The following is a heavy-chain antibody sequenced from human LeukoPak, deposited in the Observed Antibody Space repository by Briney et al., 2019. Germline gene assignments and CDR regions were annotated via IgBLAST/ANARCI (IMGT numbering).Heavy chain of an antibody. J-gene: IGHJ6*02. CDR2: ISSSSSYI. D-gene: IGHD2-15*01. Sequence: GGSLRLSCAASGFTFSSYSMNWVRQAPGEGLEWVSSISSSSSYIYYADSVKGRFTISRDNAKNSLYLQMNSLRAEDTAVYYCAREGYCSGGSCYLYYYGMDVWGQGTTVTVSS. CDR1: GFTFSSYS. CDR3: AREGYCSGGSCYLYYYGMDV. V-gene: IGHV3-21*01.